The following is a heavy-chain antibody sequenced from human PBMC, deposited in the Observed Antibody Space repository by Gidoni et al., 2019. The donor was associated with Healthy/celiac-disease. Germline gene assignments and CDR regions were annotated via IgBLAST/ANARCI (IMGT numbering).Heavy chain of an antibody. J-gene: IGHJ2*01. D-gene: IGHD1-26*01. Sequence: EVQLVESGGGLIQPGGSLRLSCAASGFTVSSNYMSWVRQAPGKGLEWVSVIYSGGSTYYADSVKGRFTISRDNSKNTLYLQMNSLRAEDTAVYYCARSDSGSYGEEYFDLWGRGTLVTVSS. CDR3: ARSDSGSYGEEYFDL. CDR2: IYSGGST. V-gene: IGHV3-53*01. CDR1: GFTVSSNY.